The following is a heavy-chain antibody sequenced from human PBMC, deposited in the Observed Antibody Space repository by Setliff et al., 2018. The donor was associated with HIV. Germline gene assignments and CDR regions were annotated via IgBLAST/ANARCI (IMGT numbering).Heavy chain of an antibody. Sequence: PSETLSLTCTVSGGSISTHYWNWIRQPPGKGLEWIGNIYNSGSTKYNPSLKSRVTISVDTSKNQFSLKLSSVSAADTAVYYCAKERYDSSGYSIDHYGMDVWGQGTTVTVSS. D-gene: IGHD3-22*01. CDR3: AKERYDSSGYSIDHYGMDV. J-gene: IGHJ6*02. V-gene: IGHV4-4*08. CDR1: GGSISTHY. CDR2: IYNSGST.